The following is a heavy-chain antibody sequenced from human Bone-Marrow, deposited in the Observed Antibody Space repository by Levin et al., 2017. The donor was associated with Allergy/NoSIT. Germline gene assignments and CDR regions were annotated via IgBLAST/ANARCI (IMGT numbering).Heavy chain of an antibody. CDR3: AHSISVGWYSDY. J-gene: IGHJ4*02. CDR1: GFSLGTSGVA. CDR2: IYWVDDK. V-gene: IGHV2-5*02. D-gene: IGHD6-19*01. Sequence: SGPTLVKPTQTLTLTCTFSGFSLGTSGVAVSWIRQPPGKALEWLAIIYWVDDKRYSPSLKSRLTITKDTSSNQVVLTMTNVDPVDTGTYYCAHSISVGWYSDYWGPGTLFIVSS.